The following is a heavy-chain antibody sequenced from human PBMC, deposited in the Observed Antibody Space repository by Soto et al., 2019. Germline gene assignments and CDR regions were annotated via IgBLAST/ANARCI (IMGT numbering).Heavy chain of an antibody. CDR3: ARGPPNSI. CDR2: IYHSGSP. Sequence: SETLSLTCSVSGGSISSGGYSWSWIRQPPGKGLEWIGYIYHSGSPYYNPSLKSRVTISVDRSKNQFSLKLSSVTAAGTAVYYCARGPPNSIWGQGTLVTVSS. D-gene: IGHD3-22*01. CDR1: GGSISSGGYS. J-gene: IGHJ4*02. V-gene: IGHV4-30-2*01.